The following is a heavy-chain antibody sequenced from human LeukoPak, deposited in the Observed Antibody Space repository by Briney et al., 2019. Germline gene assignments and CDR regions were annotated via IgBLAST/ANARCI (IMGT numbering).Heavy chain of an antibody. J-gene: IGHJ4*02. CDR2: IIPIFGTA. V-gene: IGHV1-69*13. CDR3: ARDRGFLQNGYFDY. CDR1: GGTFSSYA. Sequence: ASVKVSCTASGGTFSSYAISWVRQAPGQGLEWMGGIIPIFGTANYAQKFQGRVTITADESTSTAYMELSSLRSEDTAVYYCARDRGFLQNGYFDYWGQGTLVTVSS. D-gene: IGHD3-10*01.